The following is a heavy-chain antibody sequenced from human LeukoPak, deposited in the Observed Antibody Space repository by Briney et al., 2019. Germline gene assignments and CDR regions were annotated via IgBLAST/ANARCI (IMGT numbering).Heavy chain of an antibody. Sequence: GGSLRLSCAASGVTFSSYAMSWVRQAPGKGLEWVSAISRSGGSTYYADSVKGRFTISRDNSKNSLYLQRNSLRAEDTAVYYCAKGSLGFDPWGQGTLVTVSS. CDR3: AKGSLGFDP. J-gene: IGHJ5*02. D-gene: IGHD2-15*01. CDR1: GVTFSSYA. V-gene: IGHV3-23*01. CDR2: ISRSGGST.